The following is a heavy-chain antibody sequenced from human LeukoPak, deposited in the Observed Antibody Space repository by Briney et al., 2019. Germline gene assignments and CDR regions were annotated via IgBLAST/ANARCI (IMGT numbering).Heavy chain of an antibody. V-gene: IGHV3-9*01. Sequence: GGSLRLSCAASGFTFDDYAMHWVRQAPGKGLEWVSGISWNSGSIGYADSVKGRFTIPRDNAKNSLYLQMNSLRAEDTALYYCAKAYLIAAAAYFDYWGQGTLVTVSS. CDR2: ISWNSGSI. J-gene: IGHJ4*02. CDR1: GFTFDDYA. D-gene: IGHD6-13*01. CDR3: AKAYLIAAAAYFDY.